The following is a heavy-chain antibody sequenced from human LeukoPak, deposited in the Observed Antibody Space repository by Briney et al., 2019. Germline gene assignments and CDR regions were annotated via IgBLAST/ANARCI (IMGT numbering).Heavy chain of an antibody. CDR2: ISGSGGST. CDR3: ARSKSSYGSGDGMDV. V-gene: IGHV3-23*01. J-gene: IGHJ6*04. Sequence: HAGETLRLSCAASGFTFSSYGMSWVRQAPGKGLEWVSAISGSGGSTYYADSVKGRFTISRDNSKNTLYLQMNSLRAEDTAVYYCARSKSSYGSGDGMDVWGKGTTVTISS. CDR1: GFTFSSYG. D-gene: IGHD3-10*01.